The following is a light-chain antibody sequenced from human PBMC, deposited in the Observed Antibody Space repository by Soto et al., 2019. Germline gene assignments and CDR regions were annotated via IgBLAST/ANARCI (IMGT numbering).Light chain of an antibody. J-gene: IGKJ1*01. Sequence: DLQMTQSPSTLSASVGDRVTITCRASQSISTWLAWYHQKPRKAPKLLIYKASGLESGVPSRFSGSGSGTDFTLTISSLQPDDFATYYCQQYDTYPWTFGQGTKVEIK. CDR2: KAS. CDR3: QQYDTYPWT. V-gene: IGKV1-5*03. CDR1: QSISTW.